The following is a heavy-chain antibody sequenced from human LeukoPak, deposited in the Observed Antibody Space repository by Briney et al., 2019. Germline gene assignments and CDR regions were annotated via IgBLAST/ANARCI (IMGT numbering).Heavy chain of an antibody. Sequence: SQTLSLTCAISGDSVSSNSAAWNWIRQSPSRGLEWLGRTYYRSKWYNDYAVSVKSRITINPDTSKNQFPLQLNSVTPEDTAVYYCAREAGAEGAAALVWFDYWGQGTLVTVSS. CDR2: TYYRSKWYN. CDR3: AREAGAEGAAALVWFDY. J-gene: IGHJ4*02. CDR1: GDSVSSNSAA. D-gene: IGHD6-13*01. V-gene: IGHV6-1*01.